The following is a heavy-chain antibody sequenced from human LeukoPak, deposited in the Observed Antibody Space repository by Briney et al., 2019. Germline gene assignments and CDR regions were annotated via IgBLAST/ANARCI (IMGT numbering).Heavy chain of an antibody. CDR3: ARGDSSGWYERDWFDP. D-gene: IGHD6-19*01. CDR1: GGSISSYY. J-gene: IGHJ5*02. V-gene: IGHV4-59*01. CDR2: IYYSGST. Sequence: SETLSLTCTVSGGSISSYYWSWIRQPPGKGLEWIGYIYYSGSTNYNPALKSRVTISVDTSKNQFPLNLSSVTAADTAVYYCARGDSSGWYERDWFDPWGRGTLVSVSS.